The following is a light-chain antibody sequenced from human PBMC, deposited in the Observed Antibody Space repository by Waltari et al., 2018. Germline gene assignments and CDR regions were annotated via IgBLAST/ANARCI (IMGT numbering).Light chain of an antibody. CDR2: TTS. V-gene: IGKV3-20*01. CDR3: QKYGGSPPYT. J-gene: IGKJ2*01. CDR1: QSVSSSH. Sequence: ETVLTQSPGTLSLSPGERATLSCRASQSVSSSHLAWYQEKPGQAPRVLIYTTSNSATGIPDRFSGSGSGTDFTLTISRLEAEDFAVYYCQKYGGSPPYTFGLGTKLEIK.